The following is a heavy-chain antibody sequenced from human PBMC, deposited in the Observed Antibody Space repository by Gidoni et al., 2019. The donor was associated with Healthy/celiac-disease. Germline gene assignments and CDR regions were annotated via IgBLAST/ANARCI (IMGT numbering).Heavy chain of an antibody. CDR1: GYTFTSYG. CDR2: ISAYNGNT. J-gene: IGHJ5*02. V-gene: IGHV1-18*04. D-gene: IGHD2-2*01. Sequence: QVQLVQSGAEVKKPGAAVKVSCKASGYTFTSYGISGVRQAPGQGLECMGWISAYNGNTNYAQKPQGRVTMTTDTSTSTAYMELRSLRSDDTAVYYCARVGPDIVVVPAAIRFDPWGQGTLVTVSS. CDR3: ARVGPDIVVVPAAIRFDP.